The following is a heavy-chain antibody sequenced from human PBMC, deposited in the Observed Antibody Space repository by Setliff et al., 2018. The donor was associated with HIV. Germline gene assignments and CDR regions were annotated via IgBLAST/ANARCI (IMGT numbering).Heavy chain of an antibody. CDR2: INPSGGTA. D-gene: IGHD3-22*01. CDR3: ASGSNQERSDYYYAFDI. V-gene: IGHV1-46*03. CDR1: GYTFTNYY. J-gene: IGHJ3*02. Sequence: GASVKVSCKASGYTFTNYYIHWVRQAPGQGLEWMGLINPSGGTAEYAASVKGRFTISRYDSRNSLYLQMNSLKIEDTAVYYCASGSNQERSDYYYAFDIWGQGTMVTVSS.